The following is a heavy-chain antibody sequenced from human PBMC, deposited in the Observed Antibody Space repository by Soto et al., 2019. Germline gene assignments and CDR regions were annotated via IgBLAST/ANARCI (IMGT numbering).Heavy chain of an antibody. V-gene: IGHV4-31*03. CDR3: VRDLRGGTTFDY. CDR2: IYYNGRT. CDR1: GGSITSSGYY. D-gene: IGHD1-7*01. J-gene: IGHJ4*02. Sequence: QVQLQESGPGLVKPSQTLSLTCTVSGGSITSSGYYWSWIRQHPGKGLEWIGYIYYNGRTYYKPSRKSRVTISLDTSRNQFSLKLSSVTAADTAVYYCVRDLRGGTTFDYWGQGTLVTVSS.